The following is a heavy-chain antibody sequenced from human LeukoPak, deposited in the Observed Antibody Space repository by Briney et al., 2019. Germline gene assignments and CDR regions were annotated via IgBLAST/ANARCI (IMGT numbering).Heavy chain of an antibody. V-gene: IGHV3-53*01. J-gene: IGHJ5*02. Sequence: GGSLRLSCAASGFTVSSNYMSWVRQAPGKGLEWVSVIYSGGSTYYADSVKGRFTISRDNAKNTLYLQMNSLRAEDTAVYYCARRNYDSSVRGPNWFDPWGQGTLVTVSS. CDR3: ARRNYDSSVRGPNWFDP. CDR2: IYSGGST. CDR1: GFTVSSNY. D-gene: IGHD3-22*01.